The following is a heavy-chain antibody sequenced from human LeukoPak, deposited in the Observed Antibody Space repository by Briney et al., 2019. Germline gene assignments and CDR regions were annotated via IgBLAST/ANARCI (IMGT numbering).Heavy chain of an antibody. Sequence: GGPLRLSCAASGFTFSKYWMLWVRQAPGKGLESVSRINTDGTVTTYADSVKGRFTVSRDNADDTMFLQMNSVRDEDTAVYYCATKQWLAPPPDSWGQGTPVTVSS. D-gene: IGHD6-19*01. V-gene: IGHV3-74*01. J-gene: IGHJ4*02. CDR3: ATKQWLAPPPDS. CDR2: INTDGTVT. CDR1: GFTFSKYW.